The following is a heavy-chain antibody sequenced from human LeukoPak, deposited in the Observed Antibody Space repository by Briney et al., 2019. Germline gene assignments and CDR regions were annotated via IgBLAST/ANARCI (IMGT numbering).Heavy chain of an antibody. CDR3: AKSESGSYSGDFDY. J-gene: IGHJ4*02. V-gene: IGHV3-23*01. D-gene: IGHD3-10*01. Sequence: PGGSLRLSCAASGFTFSSYAMSWVRQAPGKGLEWVSAISGSGGSTYYADSVKGRFTISRHNSKNTLYLQMNSLRAEDTAVYSCAKSESGSYSGDFDYWGQGKLVTVSS. CDR2: ISGSGGST. CDR1: GFTFSSYA.